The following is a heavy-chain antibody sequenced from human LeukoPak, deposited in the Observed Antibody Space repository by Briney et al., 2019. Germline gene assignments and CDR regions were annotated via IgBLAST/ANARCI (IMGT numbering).Heavy chain of an antibody. CDR2: INHSGST. V-gene: IGHV4-34*01. CDR1: GGSFSGYY. CDR3: AREPDYGAGWFDP. J-gene: IGHJ5*02. D-gene: IGHD4-17*01. Sequence: SETLSLTCAVYGGSFSGYYWSWIRQPPGKGLEWIGEINHSGSTNYNPSPKSRVTISVDTSKNQFSLKLSSVTAADTAVYYCAREPDYGAGWFDPWGQGTLVTVFS.